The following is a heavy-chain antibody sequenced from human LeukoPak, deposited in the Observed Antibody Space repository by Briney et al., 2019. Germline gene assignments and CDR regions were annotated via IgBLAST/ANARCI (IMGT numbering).Heavy chain of an antibody. Sequence: CLRPSCAASGFTFSSYGMHWVRQPPGQGLEWGSSSSSSSSYIYYAESVNGRFTISIHNAKNSLYLQMNSLRAEDTAVYYWARDGGFGELLLDYWGQRTLVTVSS. D-gene: IGHD3-10*01. CDR3: ARDGGFGELLLDY. V-gene: IGHV3-21*01. CDR1: GFTFSSYG. CDR2: SSSSSSYI. J-gene: IGHJ4*02.